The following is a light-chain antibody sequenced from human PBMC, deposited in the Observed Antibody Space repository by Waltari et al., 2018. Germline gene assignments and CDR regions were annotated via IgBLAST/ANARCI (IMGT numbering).Light chain of an antibody. CDR1: QNINKF. CDR3: QQSDNLPLT. V-gene: IGKV1-33*01. Sequence: DIQMPQSPSPLSASLGDRVTLTCQASQNINKFLNCYQQKPGKAPRLLIYDASNVETGVPSRFSGSGSGTHFSLTISSLKPEDIATYFCQQSDNLPLTFGGGTRVEI. J-gene: IGKJ4*01. CDR2: DAS.